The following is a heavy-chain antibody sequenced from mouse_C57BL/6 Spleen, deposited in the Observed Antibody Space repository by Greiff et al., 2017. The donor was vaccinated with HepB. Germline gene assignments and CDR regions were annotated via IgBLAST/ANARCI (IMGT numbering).Heavy chain of an antibody. J-gene: IGHJ1*03. V-gene: IGHV2-6*01. CDR1: GFSLTSYG. CDR3: ARSYPKGYFDV. CDR2: IWGVGST. D-gene: IGHD2-10*01. Sequence: VKVVESGPGLVAPSQSLSITCTVSGFSLTSYGVDWVRQSPGKGLEWLGVIWGVGSTNYNSALKSRLSISKDNSKSQVFLKMNSLQTDDTAMYYCARSYPKGYFDVWGTGTTVTVSS.